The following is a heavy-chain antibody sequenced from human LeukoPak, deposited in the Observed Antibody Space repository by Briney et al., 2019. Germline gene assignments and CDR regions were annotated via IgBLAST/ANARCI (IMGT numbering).Heavy chain of an antibody. V-gene: IGHV3-23*01. CDR1: GFTFSSYA. Sequence: KPGGSLRLSCAASGFTFSSYAMSWVRQAPGKGPEWVSAISGSGGSTYYADSVKGRFTISRDNSKNTLYLQMNSLRAEDTAVYYCAKVAAASSGYDFWSGYSAYYFDYWGQGTLVTVSS. CDR3: AKVAAASSGYDFWSGYSAYYFDY. D-gene: IGHD3-3*01. J-gene: IGHJ4*02. CDR2: ISGSGGST.